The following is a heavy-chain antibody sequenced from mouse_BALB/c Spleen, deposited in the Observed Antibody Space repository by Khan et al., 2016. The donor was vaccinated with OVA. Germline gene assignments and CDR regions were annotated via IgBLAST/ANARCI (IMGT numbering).Heavy chain of an antibody. CDR2: ISTYSGNT. D-gene: IGHD2-3*01. CDR3: ARPAYDGFFDY. V-gene: IGHV1S137*01. CDR1: GYTFTDYA. J-gene: IGHJ2*01. Sequence: QVQLQQSGPELVRPGVSVKISCKGSGYTFTDYAMYWVKQSHAKSLEWIGLISTYSGNTNYNQKFKGKATMTVDKSSSTAYMVLARLTSEDSAMSYCARPAYDGFFDYWGQGTALTVSS.